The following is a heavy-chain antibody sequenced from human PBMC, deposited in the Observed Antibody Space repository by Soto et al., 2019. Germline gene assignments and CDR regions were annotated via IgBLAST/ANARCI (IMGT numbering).Heavy chain of an antibody. CDR2: ISSSSSTI. J-gene: IGHJ6*02. CDR3: ARGANPSDSIVVVPAAIWSYYYYGMDV. D-gene: IGHD2-2*01. V-gene: IGHV3-48*02. Sequence: GGSLRLSCAASGFTFSSYIMNWVRQAPGKGLEWVSYISSSSSTIYYADSVKGRFTISRDNAKNSLYLQMNSLRDEDTAVYYCARGANPSDSIVVVPAAIWSYYYYGMDVWGQGTTVTVSS. CDR1: GFTFSSYI.